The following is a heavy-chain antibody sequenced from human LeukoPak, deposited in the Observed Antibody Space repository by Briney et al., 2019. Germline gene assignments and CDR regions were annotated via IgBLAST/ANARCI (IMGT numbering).Heavy chain of an antibody. J-gene: IGHJ4*02. CDR1: GFTFSNYA. D-gene: IGHD2-21*02. V-gene: IGHV3-23*01. CDR3: AKRLGDPRAFDY. CDR2: IGGTSGTI. Sequence: GGSLRLSCAASGFTFSNYAMRWVRQAPGKGLEWVSGIGGTSGTINYAAPVKGRFTISRDNSKNTLYLQMNSMRVDDMAVYYCAKRLGDPRAFDYWGQGTLVTVSS.